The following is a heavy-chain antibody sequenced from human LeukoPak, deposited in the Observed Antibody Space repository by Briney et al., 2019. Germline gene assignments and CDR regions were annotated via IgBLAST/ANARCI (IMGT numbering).Heavy chain of an antibody. CDR1: GGTFSSYA. D-gene: IGHD1-26*01. CDR3: ARDGNSYSGSYYPFDY. Sequence: SVKVSCTASGGTFSSYAISGVRQAPGQGLEWMGGIIPIFGTANYAQKFQGRVTITADESTSTAYMELSSLRSEDTAVYYCARDGNSYSGSYYPFDYWGQGTLVTVSS. V-gene: IGHV1-69*01. J-gene: IGHJ4*02. CDR2: IIPIFGTA.